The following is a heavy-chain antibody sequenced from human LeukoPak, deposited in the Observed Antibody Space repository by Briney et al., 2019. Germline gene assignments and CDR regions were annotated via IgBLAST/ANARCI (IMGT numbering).Heavy chain of an antibody. CDR3: ARVQPNYYDGSGYSVFDY. CDR1: GYTFTSYY. Sequence: VASVKVSCKASGYTFTSYYVHWVRQAPGQGLEWMGIINPSGDSSSYAQKFQGRVTMTSDMSTSTVYMELSSLRSEDTAVYYCARVQPNYYDGSGYSVFDYWGQGTLVTVSS. V-gene: IGHV1-46*01. CDR2: INPSGDSS. D-gene: IGHD3-22*01. J-gene: IGHJ4*02.